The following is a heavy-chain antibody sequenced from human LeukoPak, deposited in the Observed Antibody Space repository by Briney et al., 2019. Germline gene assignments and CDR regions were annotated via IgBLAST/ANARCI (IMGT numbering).Heavy chain of an antibody. V-gene: IGHV4-59*01. CDR1: GDSISSYY. D-gene: IGHD2-15*01. Sequence: PSETLSLTCTVSGDSISSYYWSWIRQPPGTGLEWIGYIYYSGSTNYNPSLKSRVTISVDTSKNQFSLSLSSVTAADTAIYYCARVRGFHSYYMDVWGKGTTVTVSS. CDR3: ARVRGFHSYYMDV. CDR2: IYYSGST. J-gene: IGHJ6*03.